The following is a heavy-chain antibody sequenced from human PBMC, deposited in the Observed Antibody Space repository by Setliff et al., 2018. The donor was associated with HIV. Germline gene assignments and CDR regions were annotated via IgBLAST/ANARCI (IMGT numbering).Heavy chain of an antibody. Sequence: PGGSLRLSCAASGFNFNDYTVHWVRQGPGKTLEWVSLISWDRYTTNYADSVKGRFTISRDNSKDSLYLQMNSLRIEDTALYYCAKEGRTTSAFDVWGQGTMVAIS. J-gene: IGHJ3*01. CDR3: AKEGRTTSAFDV. CDR2: ISWDRYTT. V-gene: IGHV3-43*01. D-gene: IGHD1-1*01. CDR1: GFNFNDYT.